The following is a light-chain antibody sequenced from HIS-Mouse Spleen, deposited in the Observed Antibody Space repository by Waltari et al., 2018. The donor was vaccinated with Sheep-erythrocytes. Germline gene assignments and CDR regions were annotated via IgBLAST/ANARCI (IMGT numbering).Light chain of an antibody. Sequence: QSALTQPRSVSGSPGQSVTISCTGTSSYVGGYKYVSWYQQHPGKAPNLMIYDVSKRPSGVPDRFSGSNSGNTATLTISGTQAMDEADYYCQAWDSSTAWVFGGGTKLTVL. J-gene: IGLJ3*02. V-gene: IGLV2-11*01. CDR2: DVS. CDR1: SSYVGGYKY. CDR3: QAWDSSTAWV.